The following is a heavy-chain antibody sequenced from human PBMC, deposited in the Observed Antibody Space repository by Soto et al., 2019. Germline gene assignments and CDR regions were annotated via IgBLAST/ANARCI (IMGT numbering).Heavy chain of an antibody. CDR1: GFTFSSYS. Sequence: EVQLVESGGGLVKPGGSLRLSCAASGFTFSSYSMNWVRQAPGKVLEWVSSISSSSSYIYYADSVKGRFTISRDNAKNSLYLQMNSLRAEDTAVYYCARGSYDSSGYGGESYYYYGMDVWGQGTTVTVSS. CDR2: ISSSSSYI. D-gene: IGHD3-22*01. J-gene: IGHJ6*02. V-gene: IGHV3-21*01. CDR3: ARGSYDSSGYGGESYYYYGMDV.